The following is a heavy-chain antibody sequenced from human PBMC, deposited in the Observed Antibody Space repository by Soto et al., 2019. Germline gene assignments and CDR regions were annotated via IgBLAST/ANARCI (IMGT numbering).Heavy chain of an antibody. CDR2: INHSGRP. CDR1: GGSFSGYY. Sequence: SETLSLTCAVYGGSFSGYYWSWIRQPPGKGLEWIGEINHSGRPNYNPSLKSRVTISVDTSKNQFSLKLSSVTAADTAVYYCARGFSITGTTYYFDYWGQGPLVTVSS. CDR3: ARGFSITGTTYYFDY. V-gene: IGHV4-34*01. J-gene: IGHJ4*02. D-gene: IGHD1-7*01.